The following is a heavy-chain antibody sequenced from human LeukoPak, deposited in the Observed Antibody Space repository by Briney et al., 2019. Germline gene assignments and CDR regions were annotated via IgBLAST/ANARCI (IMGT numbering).Heavy chain of an antibody. D-gene: IGHD4-23*01. V-gene: IGHV4-34*01. CDR2: INHSGST. CDR1: GGSFSGYY. CDR3: AGDGGNEAFDY. Sequence: PSETLSLTCAVYGGSFSGYYWSWIRQPPGKGLEWIGEINHSGSTNYNPSLKSRVTISVDTSKNQFSLKLSSVTAADTAVYYCAGDGGNEAFDYWGQGNLVTVSS. J-gene: IGHJ4*02.